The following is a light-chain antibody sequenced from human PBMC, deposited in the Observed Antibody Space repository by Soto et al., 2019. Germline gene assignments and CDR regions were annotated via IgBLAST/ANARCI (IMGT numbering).Light chain of an antibody. CDR3: QKYGSSPPIT. J-gene: IGKJ5*01. CDR2: GAS. V-gene: IGKV3-20*01. Sequence: EIVLTQSPGTLSLSPGGRATVSCRASQSITSNYIAWYQQRPGQAPRLLIYGASYRATGIPDRFSGSGSGTDFTLTISRLEPEDFAVYYCQKYGSSPPITFGQGTRLDIK. CDR1: QSITSNY.